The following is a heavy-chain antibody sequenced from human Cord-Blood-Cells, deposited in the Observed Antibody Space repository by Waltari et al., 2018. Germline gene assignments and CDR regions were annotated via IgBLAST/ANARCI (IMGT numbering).Heavy chain of an antibody. CDR1: GYTFTSYA. CDR2: INAGNGNT. V-gene: IGHV1-3*01. J-gene: IGHJ3*02. Sequence: QVQLVQSGAEVKKPGASVRVSCKASGYTFTSYAMHWVRQAPGQRLEWMGWINAGNGNTKYSQKFQGRVTITRDTSASTAYMELSSLRSEDTAVYYCAYEVGRGECGYEGLAFDIWGQGTMVTVSS. CDR3: AYEVGRGECGYEGLAFDI. D-gene: IGHD5-12*01.